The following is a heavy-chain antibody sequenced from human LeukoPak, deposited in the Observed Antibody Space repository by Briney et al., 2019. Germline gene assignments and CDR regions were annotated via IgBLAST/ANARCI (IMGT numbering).Heavy chain of an antibody. J-gene: IGHJ6*02. CDR1: GFTFSSYS. Sequence: PGGSLRLSCAASGFTFSSYSMNWVRQAPGKGLEWVSSISSSSSYIYYADSVKGRFTISRDNAENSLYLQMNSLGAEDTAVYYCARREVAGTYYYYGMDVWGQGTTVTVSS. V-gene: IGHV3-21*01. D-gene: IGHD6-19*01. CDR2: ISSSSSYI. CDR3: ARREVAGTYYYYGMDV.